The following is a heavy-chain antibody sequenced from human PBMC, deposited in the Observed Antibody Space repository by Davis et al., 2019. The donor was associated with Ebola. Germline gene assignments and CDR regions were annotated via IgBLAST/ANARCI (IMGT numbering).Heavy chain of an antibody. V-gene: IGHV4-34*01. D-gene: IGHD3-10*01. Sequence: PSETLSLTCAVYGGSFSDDSWNWIRQPPGKGLEWIGEINLSGSTNYNPSLKSRVTISVDTSKNQFSLKLSSVTAADTAVYYCARGHKGLLWLGEVDPWGQGTLVTVSS. J-gene: IGHJ5*02. CDR2: INLSGST. CDR1: GGSFSDDS. CDR3: ARGHKGLLWLGEVDP.